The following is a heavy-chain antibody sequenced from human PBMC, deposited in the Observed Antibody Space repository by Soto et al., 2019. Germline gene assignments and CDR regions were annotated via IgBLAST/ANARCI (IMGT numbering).Heavy chain of an antibody. CDR3: AKDRGVIDPCDY. CDR1: GFAFSSYA. V-gene: IGHV3-23*01. J-gene: IGHJ4*02. Sequence: EVQLLESGGGLVQPGGSLRLSCAASGFAFSSYAMSWVRQAPGKGLEWVSSISGSTSGTYYADAVKGRFTISRDNSNNTLYLQMNSLRAEDTAVYYCAKDRGVIDPCDYWGQGALVTVSS. CDR2: ISGSTSGT. D-gene: IGHD3-16*02.